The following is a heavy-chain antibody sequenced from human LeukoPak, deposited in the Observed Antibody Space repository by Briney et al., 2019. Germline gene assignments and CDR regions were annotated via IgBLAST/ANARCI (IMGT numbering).Heavy chain of an antibody. V-gene: IGHV1-2*02. D-gene: IGHD4-17*01. CDR3: ARDLYGVDFYYYYYYMDV. J-gene: IGHJ6*03. Sequence: GASVKVSCKASGYTFTGYYMHWVRQAPGQGLEWMGWINPNSGGTNYAQKFQGRVTMTRDTSISTAYMELSRLRSDDTAVYYCARDLYGVDFYYYYYYMDVWGKGTTVTISS. CDR1: GYTFTGYY. CDR2: INPNSGGT.